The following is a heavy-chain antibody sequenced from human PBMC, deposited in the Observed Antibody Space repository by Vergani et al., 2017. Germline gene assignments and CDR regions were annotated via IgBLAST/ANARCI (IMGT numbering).Heavy chain of an antibody. V-gene: IGHV3-23*01. CDR1: GFTFSSYA. D-gene: IGHD3-3*01. CDR2: ISGSGGST. CDR3: AKDQFWSGYYTQGGSVS. J-gene: IGHJ5*02. Sequence: EVQLLESGGGLVQPGGSLRLSCAASGFTFSSYAMRWVRQAPGKGLEWVSVISGSGGSTYYADSVKGRFTISRDNSKNTLYLQMNSLRAEDTSIYYCAKDQFWSGYYTQGGSVSWGQGTLVTDSS.